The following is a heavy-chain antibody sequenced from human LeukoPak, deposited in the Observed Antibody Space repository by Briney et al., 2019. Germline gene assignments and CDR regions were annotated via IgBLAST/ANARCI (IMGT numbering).Heavy chain of an antibody. CDR2: IIPIFGTA. CDR1: GGTFSSYA. J-gene: IGHJ3*02. CDR3: ARDAPSSSWYTAFDI. V-gene: IGHV1-69*05. Sequence: VASVKVSCKASGGTFSSYAISWVRQAPGQGLEWMGRIIPIFGTANYAQKFQGRVTITTDESTSTAYMELSSLRSEDTAVYYCARDAPSSSWYTAFDIWGQGTMVTVSS. D-gene: IGHD6-13*01.